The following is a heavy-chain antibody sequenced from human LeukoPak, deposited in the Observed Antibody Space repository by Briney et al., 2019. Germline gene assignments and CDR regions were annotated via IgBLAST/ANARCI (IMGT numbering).Heavy chain of an antibody. CDR2: IYYSGST. D-gene: IGHD5-18*01. J-gene: IGHJ4*02. Sequence: PSETLSLTCTVSGGSISTYYWSWVRQPPGKGLEWIGYIYYSGSTSYNPSLKSRVTMSVDTSKNQFSLKLSSVTAADTAVYYCARAGVGYSYGFDYWGQGTLVTVSS. CDR1: GGSISTYY. CDR3: ARAGVGYSYGFDY. V-gene: IGHV4-59*12.